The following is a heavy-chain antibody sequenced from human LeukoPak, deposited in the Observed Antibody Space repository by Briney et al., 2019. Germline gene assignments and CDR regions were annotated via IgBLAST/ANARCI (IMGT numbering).Heavy chain of an antibody. Sequence: GGSLRLSCAASGFTFSNAWMNWVRQAPGKGLEWVGRIKSKTDGGTTDYAAPVKGRFTISRDDSKNTLYLQMNRLKTEDTAVYFFSTLLFPEVYYWGQGTLVTVSS. V-gene: IGHV3-15*07. CDR2: IKSKTDGGTT. D-gene: IGHD2/OR15-2a*01. J-gene: IGHJ4*02. CDR3: STLLFPEVYY. CDR1: GFTFSNAW.